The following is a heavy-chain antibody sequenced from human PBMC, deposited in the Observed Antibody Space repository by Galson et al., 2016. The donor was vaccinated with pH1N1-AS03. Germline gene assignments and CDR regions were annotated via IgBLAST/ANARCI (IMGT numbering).Heavy chain of an antibody. Sequence: QSGAEVKKPGESLKISCKASGDTFDTYWIGWVRQKPGKGLEWMGIIYPRDSDTRYSPSFQGHVTITADKSINTDYLQWSSLKASDTAIYYCARHASPTILSYHFDFWGRGTLVTVSS. V-gene: IGHV5-51*01. CDR3: ARHASPTILSYHFDF. D-gene: IGHD1-26*01. CDR1: GDTFDTYW. J-gene: IGHJ4*02. CDR2: IYPRDSDT.